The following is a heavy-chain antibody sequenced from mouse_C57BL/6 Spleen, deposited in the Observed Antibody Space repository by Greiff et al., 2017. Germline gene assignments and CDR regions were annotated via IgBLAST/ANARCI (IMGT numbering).Heavy chain of an antibody. CDR1: GFSLTSYG. CDR3: AREQPSYYYGSSLYAMDY. V-gene: IGHV2-2*01. D-gene: IGHD1-1*01. CDR2: IWSGGST. J-gene: IGHJ4*01. Sequence: QVQLKESGPGLVQPSQSLSITCTVSGFSLTSYGVHWDRQSPGKGLEWLGVIWSGGSTDYNAAFISRLSISKDNSKRHVFFKMNSLQADDTAIYYCAREQPSYYYGSSLYAMDYWGQGTSVTVSS.